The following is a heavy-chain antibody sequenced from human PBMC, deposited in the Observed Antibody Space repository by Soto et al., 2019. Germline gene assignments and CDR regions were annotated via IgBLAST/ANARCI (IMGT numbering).Heavy chain of an antibody. CDR3: ARDGERDTGLNFYYYLHGMDA. D-gene: IGHD5-18*01. Sequence: ASVKVSCKASGYTFTTYGISWVRQAPGQGLEWMGWISPYNGTTKYAEKFQGEMTMTTDTATSTAYMDLRSLRSDDTAVYYCARDGERDTGLNFYYYLHGMDAWGQANRVTVSS. CDR2: ISPYNGTT. CDR1: GYTFTTYG. J-gene: IGHJ6*02. V-gene: IGHV1-18*04.